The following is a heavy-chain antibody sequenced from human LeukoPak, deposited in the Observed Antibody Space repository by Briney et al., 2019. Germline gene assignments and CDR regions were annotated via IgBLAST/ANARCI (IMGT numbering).Heavy chain of an antibody. J-gene: IGHJ5*02. D-gene: IGHD3-10*01. Sequence: ASVKVSCKVSGYTLTELSMHWVRQAPGKGLEWMGGFDPEDGETIYAQKFQGRVTMTEDTSTDTAYMELSSLRSEDTAVYYCATDHGQTMVRGAPRKNWFDPWGQGTLVTVSS. CDR1: GYTLTELS. V-gene: IGHV1-24*01. CDR3: ATDHGQTMVRGAPRKNWFDP. CDR2: FDPEDGET.